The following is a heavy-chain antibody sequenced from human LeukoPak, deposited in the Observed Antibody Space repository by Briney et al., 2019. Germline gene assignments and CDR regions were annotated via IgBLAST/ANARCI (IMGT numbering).Heavy chain of an antibody. D-gene: IGHD3-10*01. CDR3: ARVMVRGVITPNWYFDL. Sequence: SETLSLTCAVYGGSFSGYYWSWIRQPPGKGLEWIGEINHSGSTNYNPSLKSRVTISVDTSKNQFPLKLSSVTAADTAVYYCARVMVRGVITPNWYFDLWGRGTLVTVSS. CDR1: GGSFSGYY. J-gene: IGHJ2*01. CDR2: INHSGST. V-gene: IGHV4-34*01.